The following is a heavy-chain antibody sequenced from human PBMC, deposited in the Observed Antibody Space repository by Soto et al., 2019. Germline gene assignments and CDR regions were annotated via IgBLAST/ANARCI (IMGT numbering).Heavy chain of an antibody. J-gene: IGHJ6*02. CDR3: ARLGGKFWRGGDYYYGMDV. D-gene: IGHD3-3*01. Sequence: VASVKVSCKASGGTFSSYAISWVRQAPGQGLEWMGGIIPIFGTANYAQKFQGRVTITADESTSTAYMELSSLRSEDTAVYYCARLGGKFWRGGDYYYGMDVWGQGTTVIVSS. V-gene: IGHV1-69*13. CDR1: GGTFSSYA. CDR2: IIPIFGTA.